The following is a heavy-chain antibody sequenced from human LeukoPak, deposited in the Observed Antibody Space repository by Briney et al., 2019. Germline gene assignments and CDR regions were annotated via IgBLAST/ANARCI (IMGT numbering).Heavy chain of an antibody. D-gene: IGHD3-10*01. Sequence: GGSLRLSCAASGFTFSSYAMSWVRQAPGKGLEWVSAISGSGGSTYYADSVKGRFTISRDNSKNTLYLQMNSLRAEDTAVYYCAKKSMVRGGKPSGLFDYWGQGTLVTVSS. J-gene: IGHJ4*02. CDR2: ISGSGGST. V-gene: IGHV3-23*01. CDR1: GFTFSSYA. CDR3: AKKSMVRGGKPSGLFDY.